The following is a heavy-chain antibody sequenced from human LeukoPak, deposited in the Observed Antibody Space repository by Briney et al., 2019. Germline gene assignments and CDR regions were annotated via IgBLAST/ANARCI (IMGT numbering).Heavy chain of an antibody. D-gene: IGHD5-18*01. CDR3: ARRGYSYGSALKDAFDI. CDR2: IYYSGST. J-gene: IGHJ3*02. Sequence: SSETLSLTCTVSGGSISSYYWSWIRQPPGKGLEWIGYIYYSGSTNYNPSLKSRVTISVDTSKNQFSLKLSSVTAADTAVYYCARRGYSYGSALKDAFDIWGQGTMVTVSS. CDR1: GGSISSYY. V-gene: IGHV4-59*01.